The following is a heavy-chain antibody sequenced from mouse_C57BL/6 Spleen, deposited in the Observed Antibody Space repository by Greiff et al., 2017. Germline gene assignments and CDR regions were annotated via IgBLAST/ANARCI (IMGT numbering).Heavy chain of an antibody. Sequence: VMLVESGAELAKPGASVKLSCKASGYTFTSYWMHWVKQRPGQGLEWIGYINPSSGYTKYNQKFKDKATLTADKSSSTAYMQLSSLTYEDSAVYYCARKEADSSGYVSFDYWSQGTTLTVSS. V-gene: IGHV1-7*01. D-gene: IGHD3-2*02. J-gene: IGHJ2*01. CDR1: GYTFTSYW. CDR2: INPSSGYT. CDR3: ARKEADSSGYVSFDY.